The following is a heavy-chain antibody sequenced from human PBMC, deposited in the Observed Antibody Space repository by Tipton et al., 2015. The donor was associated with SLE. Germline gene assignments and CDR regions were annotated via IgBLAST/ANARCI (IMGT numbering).Heavy chain of an antibody. D-gene: IGHD3-16*01. CDR2: LYHSGNT. CDR1: GYSISSGYY. V-gene: IGHV4-38-2*02. J-gene: IGHJ4*02. CDR3: ARGRGAMRGRSGYFDY. Sequence: LRLSCTVSGYSISSGYYWGWTRQPPGKGLEWIGSLYHSGNTYYNPSLKSRVTISVDRSKNQFSLNLSSVTAADTAVYYCARGRGAMRGRSGYFDYWGQGTLVTVSS.